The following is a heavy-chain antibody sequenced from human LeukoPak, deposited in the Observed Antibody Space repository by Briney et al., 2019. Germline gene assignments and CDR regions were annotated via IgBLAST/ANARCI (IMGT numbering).Heavy chain of an antibody. J-gene: IGHJ4*02. CDR3: ARHRWGLLDY. Sequence: GSLRLSCAASGFTFSSYWMSWVRQPPGKGLEWIGEINHSGSTNYNPSLKSRVTISVDTSKNQFSLKLSSVTAADTAVYYCARHRWGLLDYWGQGTLVTVSS. D-gene: IGHD4-23*01. V-gene: IGHV4-34*01. CDR1: GFTFSSYW. CDR2: INHSGST.